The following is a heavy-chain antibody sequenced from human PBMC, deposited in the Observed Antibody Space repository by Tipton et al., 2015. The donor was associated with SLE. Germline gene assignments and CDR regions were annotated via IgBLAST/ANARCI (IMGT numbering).Heavy chain of an antibody. Sequence: SLRLSCAASGFTFSSYWMHWVRQAPGKGLEWVSDFSDGGSSTYYADSVKGRFTISRDNSKNMLYLQMNSLRVEDTAVYYCAKGGTGKFDYWGQGTLVTVSS. CDR2: FSDGGSST. J-gene: IGHJ4*02. D-gene: IGHD7-27*01. CDR3: AKGGTGKFDY. CDR1: GFTFSSYW. V-gene: IGHV3-23*01.